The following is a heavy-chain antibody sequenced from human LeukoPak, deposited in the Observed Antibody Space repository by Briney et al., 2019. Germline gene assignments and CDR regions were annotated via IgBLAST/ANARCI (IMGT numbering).Heavy chain of an antibody. CDR2: IIPVFGTA. CDR3: TRRNLYTKYGEDFDF. CDR1: GGTFNNYA. D-gene: IGHD4-17*01. Sequence: SVKVSCTTSGGTFNNYAISWVRQAPGQGLEWMGGIIPVFGTANYAQKFRGRATITADESANTAYMELSSLRSGDTAVYYCTRRNLYTKYGEDFDFWDQGTLVIVTS. V-gene: IGHV1-69*13. J-gene: IGHJ4*02.